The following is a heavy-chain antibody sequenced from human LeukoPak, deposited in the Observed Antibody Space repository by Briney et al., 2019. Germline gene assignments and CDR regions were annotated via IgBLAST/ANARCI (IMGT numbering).Heavy chain of an antibody. J-gene: IGHJ3*01. CDR3: ARGRLGNFNIVGVHNFVGGAFDV. Sequence: ASVKVSCKTSGYTFTNYYMHWVRQAPGQGLGWLGLVNPSGDGTTYAQKFQGRVTMTRDMSTTTVYMELSSLRSEDTAVYFCARGRLGNFNIVGVHNFVGGAFDVWGQGTMVSVSS. D-gene: IGHD3-16*01. CDR1: GYTFTNYY. CDR2: VNPSGDGT. V-gene: IGHV1-46*01.